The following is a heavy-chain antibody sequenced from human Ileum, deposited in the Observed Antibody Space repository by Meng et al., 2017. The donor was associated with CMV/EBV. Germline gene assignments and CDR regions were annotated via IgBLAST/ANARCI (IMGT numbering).Heavy chain of an antibody. Sequence: PLQESGPSLLQPSETLSLTCTVTGGSLPSYDWTWNRQPAGMGLEWIGRIHPTGTTDDNPSLRSRVSMSLDKSKNQFSLKLTSVTAADTAVYYCARAAARGVPVDLWGQGTLVTVSS. V-gene: IGHV4-4*07. CDR2: IHPTGTT. D-gene: IGHD3-10*01. CDR1: GGSLPSYD. CDR3: ARAAARGVPVDL. J-gene: IGHJ5*02.